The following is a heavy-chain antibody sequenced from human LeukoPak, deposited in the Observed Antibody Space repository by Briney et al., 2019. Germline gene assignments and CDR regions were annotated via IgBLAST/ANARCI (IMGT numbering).Heavy chain of an antibody. V-gene: IGHV4-59*12. J-gene: IGHJ3*02. CDR2: IYYSGST. D-gene: IGHD3-10*01. CDR3: ARGTYYYATIRAFDI. CDR1: GGSISSYY. Sequence: SETLSLTCTVSGGSISSYYWSWIRQPPGKGLEWIGYIYYSGSTNYNPSLKSRVTISVDTSKNQFSLKLSSVTAADTAVYYCARGTYYYATIRAFDIWGQGTMVTVSS.